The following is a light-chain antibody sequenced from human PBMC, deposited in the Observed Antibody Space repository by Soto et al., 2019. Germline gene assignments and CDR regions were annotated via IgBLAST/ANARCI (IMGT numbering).Light chain of an antibody. CDR3: QQRSDWPLT. V-gene: IGKV3-11*01. CDR2: DAS. CDR1: QSIRSY. J-gene: IGKJ4*01. Sequence: EIVLTQSPDTLSLSPGERATLSCRASQSIRSYLAWYQQKPGQAPRLLIYDASNRATGIPARFSGSGSGTDFTLTISSLEPEDFAVYYCQQRSDWPLTFGAGTKVESK.